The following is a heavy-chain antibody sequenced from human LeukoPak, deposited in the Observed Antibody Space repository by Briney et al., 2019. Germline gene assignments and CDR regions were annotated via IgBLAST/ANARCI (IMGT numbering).Heavy chain of an antibody. CDR2: ISGSGGST. D-gene: IGHD6-13*01. J-gene: IGHJ5*02. Sequence: GGSLRLSCAASGFTFSSYSMNWVRQAPGKGLEWVSAISGSGGSTYYADSVKGRFTISRDNSKNTLYLQMNSLRAEDTAVYYCAKRQLVQLWFDPWGQGTLVTVSS. V-gene: IGHV3-23*01. CDR1: GFTFSSYS. CDR3: AKRQLVQLWFDP.